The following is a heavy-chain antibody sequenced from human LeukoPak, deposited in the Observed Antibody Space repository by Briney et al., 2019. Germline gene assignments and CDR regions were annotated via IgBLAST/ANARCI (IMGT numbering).Heavy chain of an antibody. CDR3: ARVAGYGSGSYYYYYMDV. V-gene: IGHV4-59*11. J-gene: IGHJ6*03. CDR2: ICYSGST. Sequence: SETLSLTCTVSGGPISSHYWSRIRQPPGKGLEWIGYICYSGSTNYNPSLKSRVTISVDTSKNQFSLKLSSVTAADTAVYYCARVAGYGSGSYYYYYMDVWGKGTTVTVSS. D-gene: IGHD3-10*01. CDR1: GGPISSHY.